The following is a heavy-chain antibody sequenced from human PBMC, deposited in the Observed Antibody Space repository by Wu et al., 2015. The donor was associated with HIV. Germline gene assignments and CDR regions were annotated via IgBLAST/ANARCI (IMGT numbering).Heavy chain of an antibody. CDR1: GYTFDLYY. Sequence: QVQLVQSGAEVKKPGASVKVSCRTSGYTFDLYYIYWVRQAPGQGFEWMGWINPKTGATNSAQKFQARVAMTRDSSISTAYMELSSLTSDDTALYFCARDVFRGGLSMISGRRPRDYWGQGTMLTVSS. J-gene: IGHJ4*02. CDR3: ARDVFRGGLSMISGRRPRDY. V-gene: IGHV1-2*02. CDR2: INPKTGAT. D-gene: IGHD3-10*01.